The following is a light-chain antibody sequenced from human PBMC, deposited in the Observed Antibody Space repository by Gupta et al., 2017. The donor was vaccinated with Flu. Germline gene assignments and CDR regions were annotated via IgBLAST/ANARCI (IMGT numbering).Light chain of an antibody. V-gene: IGLV7-43*01. CDR1: AGAVISDYY. CDR2: KTD. Sequence: QTVVTQEPSLTVSPGGTVTLTCASSAGAVISDYYPNWFQQKPGQPPRSLIYKTDKNHSPTPARFSGSPPGGKAALTLSGAQPEDEDDYFCQIMYGGAWVFGGGTKLTVL. CDR3: QIMYGGAWV. J-gene: IGLJ3*02.